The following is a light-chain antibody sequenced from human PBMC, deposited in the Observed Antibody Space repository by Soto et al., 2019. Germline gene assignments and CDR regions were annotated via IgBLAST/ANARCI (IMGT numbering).Light chain of an antibody. V-gene: IGLV2-11*02. J-gene: IGLJ2*01. CDR2: DVT. CDR3: YAYAGTYVV. Sequence: QSALTQPRSVSGSPGQSVTISCTGASSDFGGFNYVSWYQHHPGRAPKLMIYDVTKRPSGVPDRFSGFKSGNTASLTISGLQAEDEDDYCCYAYAGTYVVFGGGTQLTVL. CDR1: SSDFGGFNY.